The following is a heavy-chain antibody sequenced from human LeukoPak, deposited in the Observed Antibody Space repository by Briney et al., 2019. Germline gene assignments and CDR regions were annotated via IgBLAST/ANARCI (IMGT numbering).Heavy chain of an antibody. CDR1: GGSISSYY. CDR2: IYYSGST. D-gene: IGHD3-10*01. Sequence: SETLSLTCTVSGGSISSYYWSWIRQPPGKGLEWIGYIYYSGSTNHNPSLESRVTISVDTSKNQFSLKLSSVTAADTAAYYCARARFTMVRGVIITGWFDPWGQGTLVTVSS. V-gene: IGHV4-59*12. J-gene: IGHJ5*02. CDR3: ARARFTMVRGVIITGWFDP.